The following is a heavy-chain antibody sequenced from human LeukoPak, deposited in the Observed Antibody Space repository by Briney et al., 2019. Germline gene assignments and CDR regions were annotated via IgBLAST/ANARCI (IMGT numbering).Heavy chain of an antibody. CDR2: ISYDGSNK. Sequence: PGRSLRLSCAASGFIFSNYSMDWVRQPPGKGLEWLIFISYDGSNKYYADSVKGRFTISRDNSKNTLYLQMNSLRAEDTAVYYCARDTYGSDYWGQGTLVTVSS. D-gene: IGHD3-10*01. V-gene: IGHV3-30*04. CDR3: ARDTYGSDY. J-gene: IGHJ4*02. CDR1: GFIFSNYS.